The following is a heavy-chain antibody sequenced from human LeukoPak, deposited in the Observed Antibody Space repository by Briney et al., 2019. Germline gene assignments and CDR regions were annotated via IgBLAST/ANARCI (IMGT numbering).Heavy chain of an antibody. D-gene: IGHD3-10*01. CDR2: INHSGST. Sequence: SETLSLTCAVYGGSFSGYYWSWIRQPPGKGLEWIGEINHSGSTNYNPSLKSRVTISVDTSKNQFSLKLSSVTAADTAVYYCARGLLSWFRVGRAFDIWGQGTMVTVSS. J-gene: IGHJ3*02. CDR3: ARGLLSWFRVGRAFDI. CDR1: GGSFSGYY. V-gene: IGHV4-34*01.